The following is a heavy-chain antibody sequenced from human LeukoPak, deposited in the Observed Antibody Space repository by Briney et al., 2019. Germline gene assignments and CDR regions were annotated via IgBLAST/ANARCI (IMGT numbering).Heavy chain of an antibody. CDR1: GFTFSSYE. V-gene: IGHV3-48*03. CDR3: ARAALRHCSGGSCYSGGYFDY. CDR2: ISSSGSTI. D-gene: IGHD2-15*01. J-gene: IGHJ4*02. Sequence: GGSLRLSCAASGFTFSSYEMNWVRQAPGKGLEWLSYISSSGSTIYYADSVKGRFTISRDNAKNSLYLQMNSLRAEDTAVYYCARAALRHCSGGSCYSGGYFDYWGQGTLVTVSS.